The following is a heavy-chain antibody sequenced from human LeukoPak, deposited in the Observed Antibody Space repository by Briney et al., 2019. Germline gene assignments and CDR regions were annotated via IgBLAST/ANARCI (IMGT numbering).Heavy chain of an antibody. CDR2: ISRSGSST. D-gene: IGHD3-9*01. CDR3: AKGGDILTGYYLYWYFDL. CDR1: GVMFPSYW. J-gene: IGHJ2*01. V-gene: IGHV3-23*01. Sequence: PGGSLRLSCAASGVMFPSYWMTWVRQAPGKGLEWVSAISRSGSSTDYEYSVKGRFTISRDNSKNTLYLQMNSLRPEDTAVYYCAKGGDILTGYYLYWYFDLWGRGTLVT.